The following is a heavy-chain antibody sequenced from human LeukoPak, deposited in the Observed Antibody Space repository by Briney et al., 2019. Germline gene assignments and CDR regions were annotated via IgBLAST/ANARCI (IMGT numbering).Heavy chain of an antibody. J-gene: IGHJ5*02. D-gene: IGHD3-3*01. Sequence: PGGSLRLSCAASGFTFSSYAMSWVRQAPGKGLEWVSAISGSGGSTYYADSVKGRFTISRDNSKNTLYLQMNSLRAEDTAVYYCTKDPEVLRFLEWLTWGQGTLVTVSS. CDR3: TKDPEVLRFLEWLT. CDR1: GFTFSSYA. V-gene: IGHV3-23*01. CDR2: ISGSGGST.